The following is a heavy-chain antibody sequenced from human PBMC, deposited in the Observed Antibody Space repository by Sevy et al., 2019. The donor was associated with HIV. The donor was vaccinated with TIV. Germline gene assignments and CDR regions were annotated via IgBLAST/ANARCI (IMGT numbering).Heavy chain of an antibody. CDR1: GFTVSSNY. J-gene: IGHJ6*02. Sequence: WGYLRLSCAASGFTVSSNYMSWVRQAPGKGLEWVSVIYSGGSTYYADSVKGRFTISRDNSKNTLYLQMNGLRAEDTTVYYCARDNYGMDVWGQGTTVIVSS. V-gene: IGHV3-53*01. CDR3: ARDNYGMDV. CDR2: IYSGGST.